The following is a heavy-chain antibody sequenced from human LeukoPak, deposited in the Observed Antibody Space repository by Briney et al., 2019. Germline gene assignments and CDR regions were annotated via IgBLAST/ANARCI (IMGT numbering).Heavy chain of an antibody. D-gene: IGHD2-15*01. CDR3: ARDWCSGGSCFTWNWFDP. V-gene: IGHV3-30-3*01. Sequence: GSLRLPCAASRFHFRSYAMHWVRQATGNGLEWVAVISYDGSNKSYSGSVKGRFTISRDNSKNTLYLQMNSLSAEDTAVYYCARDWCSGGSCFTWNWFDPWGQGTLVTVSS. CDR1: RFHFRSYA. J-gene: IGHJ5*02. CDR2: ISYDGSNK.